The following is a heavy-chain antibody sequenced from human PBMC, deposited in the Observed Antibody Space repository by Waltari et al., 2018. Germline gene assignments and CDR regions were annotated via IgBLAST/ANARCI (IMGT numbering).Heavy chain of an antibody. D-gene: IGHD2-2*03. J-gene: IGHJ4*02. V-gene: IGHV3-15*01. CDR2: IKTKAEGETT. Sequence: EVRLVESGGGLVKPGGSLRLYCDASGSIFKAAWRRGGGQAPGKGLEWVGRIKTKAEGETTDYAGPVKGRFTISRDDAANNLFLQMNSLKIDDTAVYYCATEGLIYTSLDIYDFWGQGSLVAVSS. CDR1: GSIFKAAW. CDR3: ATEGLIYTSLDIYDF.